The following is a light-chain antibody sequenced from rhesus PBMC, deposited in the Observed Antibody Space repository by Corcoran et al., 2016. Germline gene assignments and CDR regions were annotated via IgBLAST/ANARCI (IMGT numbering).Light chain of an antibody. CDR1: QSISSW. V-gene: IGKV1-22*01. J-gene: IGKJ3*01. CDR2: KAS. Sequence: DIQMTQSPSSLSAFVGDTVTITCRASQSISSWLAWYQQKPGKAPKLLIYKASGLQSGVPSRFSGSGSGTDFTLTISSLQSEDFANYYCQQYSRSPCTFGPGTKLDIK. CDR3: QQYSRSPCT.